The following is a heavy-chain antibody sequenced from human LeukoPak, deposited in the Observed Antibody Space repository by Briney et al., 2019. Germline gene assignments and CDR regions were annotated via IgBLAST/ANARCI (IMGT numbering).Heavy chain of an antibody. CDR3: ASDRVFYGLDV. Sequence: GGSLRLSCAASGFTLSDYYMSWLRQAPGKGLEWVSYISSSGSTIYYADSVKGRFTISRDNARNTLYLQMSSLRPEDTAIYYCASDRVFYGLDVWGQGTTVTVSS. V-gene: IGHV3-11*04. CDR2: ISSSGSTI. J-gene: IGHJ6*02. CDR1: GFTLSDYY.